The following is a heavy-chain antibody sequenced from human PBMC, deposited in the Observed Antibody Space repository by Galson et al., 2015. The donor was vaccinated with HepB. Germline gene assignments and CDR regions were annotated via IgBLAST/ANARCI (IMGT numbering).Heavy chain of an antibody. J-gene: IGHJ3*02. CDR1: GFTFDDYA. CDR2: ISWNSGSV. D-gene: IGHD6-6*01. V-gene: IGHV3-9*01. CDR3: AKDLEYSSSSSAFDI. Sequence: SLRLSCAASGFTFDDYAMHWVRQAPGKGLEWVSGISWNSGSVGYADSVKGRFTTSRDNAKNSLYLQMNSLRAEDTALYYCAKDLEYSSSSSAFDIWGQGTMVTVSS.